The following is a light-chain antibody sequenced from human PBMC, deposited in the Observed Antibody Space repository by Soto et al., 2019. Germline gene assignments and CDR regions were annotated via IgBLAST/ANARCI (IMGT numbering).Light chain of an antibody. V-gene: IGLV2-14*03. J-gene: IGLJ1*01. CDR3: CSYTSDHPLFYV. CDR1: RSDVGNYNF. CDR2: DVG. Sequence: QSALTQPASVSGSPGQSITISCTGTRSDVGNYNFVSWYQHHPGKAPKLIIYDVGSRPSGVSNRFSGSKSGNTASLAIYGLQAEDEADYYCCSYTSDHPLFYVFGTGTKLTVL.